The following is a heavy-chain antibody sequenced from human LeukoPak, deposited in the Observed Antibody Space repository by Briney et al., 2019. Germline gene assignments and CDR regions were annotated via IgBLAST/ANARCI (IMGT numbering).Heavy chain of an antibody. V-gene: IGHV4-59*11. CDR2: IFYSGST. Sequence: PSETLSLTCSASACTFSSHARRWLRQPPGKGLEWIGCIFYSGSTYYNPSLKSRVTISVDTSKNQFSLGLSSVAAAYTTLNSSRWTNGLHMGGQGTMVTVSS. D-gene: IGHD6-13*01. CDR1: ACTFSSHA. J-gene: IGHJ3*01. CDR3: RWTNGLHM.